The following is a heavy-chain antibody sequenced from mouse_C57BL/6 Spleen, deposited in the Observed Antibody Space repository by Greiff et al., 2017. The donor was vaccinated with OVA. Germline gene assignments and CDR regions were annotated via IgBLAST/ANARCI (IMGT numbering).Heavy chain of an antibody. Sequence: VQLKESGGGLVKPGGSLKLSCAASGFTFSDYGMHWVRQAPEKGLEWVAYISSGSSTIYYADTVKGRFTISRDNAKNTLFLQMTSLRSEDTAMYYCARWDGAYAMDYWGQGTSVTVSS. CDR2: ISSGSSTI. J-gene: IGHJ4*01. D-gene: IGHD4-1*01. CDR1: GFTFSDYG. V-gene: IGHV5-17*01. CDR3: ARWDGAYAMDY.